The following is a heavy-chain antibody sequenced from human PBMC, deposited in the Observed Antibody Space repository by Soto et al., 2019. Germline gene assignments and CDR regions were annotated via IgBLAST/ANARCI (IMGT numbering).Heavy chain of an antibody. CDR1: GGSISSSSYY. CDR2: IYYSGST. D-gene: IGHD3-3*01. CDR3: ARLAVEAYYDFWNPGQQG. Sequence: SETLSLTCTVSGGSISSSSYYWGWIHQPPGKGLEWIGSIYYSGSTYYNPSLKSRVTISVDTSKNQFSLKLSSVTAAETAVYYCARLAVEAYYDFWNPGQQGWGQGTLVTVSS. V-gene: IGHV4-39*01. J-gene: IGHJ4*02.